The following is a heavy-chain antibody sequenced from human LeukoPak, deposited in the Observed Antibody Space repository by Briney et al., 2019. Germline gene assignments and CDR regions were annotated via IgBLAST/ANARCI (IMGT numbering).Heavy chain of an antibody. CDR3: ARDSDSSGYYYHPFDY. CDR1: GYTLTELS. V-gene: IGHV1-24*01. Sequence: GASVKVSCKVSGYTLTELSMHWVRQAPGKGLEWMGGFDPEDGETIYAQKFQGRVTMTEDTSTDTAYMELSSLRSEDTAVYYCARDSDSSGYYYHPFDYWGQGTLVTVSS. D-gene: IGHD3-22*01. CDR2: FDPEDGET. J-gene: IGHJ4*02.